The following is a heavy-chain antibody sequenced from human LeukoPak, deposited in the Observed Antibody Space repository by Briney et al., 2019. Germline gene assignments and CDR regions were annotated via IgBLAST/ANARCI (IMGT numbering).Heavy chain of an antibody. Sequence: GGSLRLSCTASGFSFSTYGMSWVRQAPGKGLEWVSAISGSGGTTYYADSVKGRFTISRDNSKNTLYLQMNSLRAENTAVYYCAKGSVRYYYYMDVWGKGTTVTISS. D-gene: IGHD3-10*01. J-gene: IGHJ6*03. CDR1: GFSFSTYG. CDR2: ISGSGGTT. V-gene: IGHV3-23*01. CDR3: AKGSVRYYYYMDV.